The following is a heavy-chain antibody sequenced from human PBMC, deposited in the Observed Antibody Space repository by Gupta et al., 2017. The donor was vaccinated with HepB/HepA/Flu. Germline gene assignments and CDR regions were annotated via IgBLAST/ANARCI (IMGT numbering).Heavy chain of an antibody. CDR1: GGSINDYY. Sequence: QVQLQESGPALVKPSETLSLSCSVSGGSINDYYWTWIRQPAGKGLDGIGRMFSSGDSRYQPTIQSLGTMPLDTSKKQLARKQKSETAAEAAVFXRTRGILLPLSRGKKYFQMDVGSKGAAVTVCS. D-gene: IGHD2/OR15-2a*01. CDR3: TRGILLPLSRGKKYFQMDV. J-gene: IGHJ6*03. V-gene: IGHV4-4*07. CDR2: MFSSGDS.